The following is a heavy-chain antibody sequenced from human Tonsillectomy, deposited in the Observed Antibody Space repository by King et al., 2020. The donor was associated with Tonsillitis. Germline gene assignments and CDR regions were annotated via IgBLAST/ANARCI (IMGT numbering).Heavy chain of an antibody. D-gene: IGHD3-10*01. V-gene: IGHV3-64D*06. CDR3: VKWGESPDS. CDR1: GFTFSKCA. J-gene: IGHJ4*02. CDR2: ISNNGGST. Sequence: VQLVESGGGLVQPGGSLRLSCSASGFTFSKCAMHWVRQAPGKGLEFVSAISNNGGSTFYADSVKGRFTISRDNSKNTVYLQMSSLRPEDTAVYYCVKWGESPDSWGQGTLVTVSS.